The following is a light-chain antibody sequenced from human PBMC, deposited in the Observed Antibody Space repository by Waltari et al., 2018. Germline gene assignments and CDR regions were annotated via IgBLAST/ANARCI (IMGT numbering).Light chain of an antibody. CDR1: ALPTKY. CDR3: YSTDSSGNDRV. V-gene: IGLV3-10*01. Sequence: SYELTQPPSVSVSPGQTARIPCAGDALPTKYAYWYQQKSGQATVLVIYEDIKRPSGIPERFSGSSSGTMATLTISGAQADDEADYFCYSTDSSGNDRVFGGGTKLTVL. J-gene: IGLJ3*02. CDR2: EDI.